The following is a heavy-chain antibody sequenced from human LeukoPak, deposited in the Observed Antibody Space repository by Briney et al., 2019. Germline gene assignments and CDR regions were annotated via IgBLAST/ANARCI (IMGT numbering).Heavy chain of an antibody. Sequence: SETLSLTCTVSGGSVSSGGYYWSWIRQHPGQGLEWIGYIYYSGSTYYNLSLQSRVTISVDTSKNQFSLKLSSVTAADTAVYYCARSAQTVTTFPLDYWGQGTLVTVSS. V-gene: IGHV4-31*03. CDR3: ARSAQTVTTFPLDY. D-gene: IGHD4-17*01. CDR2: IYYSGST. CDR1: GGSVSSGGYY. J-gene: IGHJ4*02.